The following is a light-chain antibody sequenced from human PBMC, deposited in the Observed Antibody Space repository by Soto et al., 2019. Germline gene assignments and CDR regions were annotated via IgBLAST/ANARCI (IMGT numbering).Light chain of an antibody. V-gene: IGKV1-39*01. Sequence: DIQLTQSPSSLSASVGDRVTITCRASQNIDNFLTWYQQKPGKAPKLLIYAASSLYSGVPSRFSGSGSGADFTLTITSMQSEDFATYYCQQAYSSRWTFGQGTKVEIK. J-gene: IGKJ1*01. CDR3: QQAYSSRWT. CDR1: QNIDNF. CDR2: AAS.